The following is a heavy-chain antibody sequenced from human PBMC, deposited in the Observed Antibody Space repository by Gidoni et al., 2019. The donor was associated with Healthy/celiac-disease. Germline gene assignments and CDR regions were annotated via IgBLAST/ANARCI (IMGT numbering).Heavy chain of an antibody. D-gene: IGHD3-10*01. V-gene: IGHV1-69*01. Sequence: VQLVQSGAEVKKPGSSVKVSCKASGGTFSSYAISWVRQAPGQGLEWMGGIIPIFGTANYAQKFQVRVTITADESTSTAYMELSSLRSEDTAVYYCARASPLWFGGMYYFDYWGQGTLVTVSS. J-gene: IGHJ4*02. CDR2: IIPIFGTA. CDR1: GGTFSSYA. CDR3: ARASPLWFGGMYYFDY.